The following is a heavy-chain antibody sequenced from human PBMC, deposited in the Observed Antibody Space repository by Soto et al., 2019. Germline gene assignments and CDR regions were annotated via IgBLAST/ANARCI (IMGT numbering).Heavy chain of an antibody. CDR2: IRTKVNSYAT. CDR3: SSHTPDDMISK. V-gene: IGHV3-73*01. Sequence: PVGSLRLSCASSVFTFSGSALHCVRHSSGKGLEWVGRIRTKVNSYATAYAASVTGRFTISRDDSRNTAYLQMNSLKTEDTAVYYCSSHTPDDMISKWGPGPRGNSPQ. CDR1: VFTFSGSA. J-gene: IGHJ4*02. D-gene: IGHD3-22*01.